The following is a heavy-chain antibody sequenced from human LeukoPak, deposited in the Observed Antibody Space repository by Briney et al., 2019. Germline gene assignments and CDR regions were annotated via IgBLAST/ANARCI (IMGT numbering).Heavy chain of an antibody. CDR3: ARGDSSETYYYYGMDV. CDR2: IIPILGIA. V-gene: IGHV1-69*04. D-gene: IGHD6-25*01. CDR1: GGTLSSYA. J-gene: IGHJ6*02. Sequence: ASVKVSCKASGGTLSSYAISWVRQAPGQGLEWMGRIIPILGIANYAQKFQGRVTITADKSTSTAYMELSSLRSEDTAVYYCARGDSSETYYYYGMDVWGQGTTVTVSS.